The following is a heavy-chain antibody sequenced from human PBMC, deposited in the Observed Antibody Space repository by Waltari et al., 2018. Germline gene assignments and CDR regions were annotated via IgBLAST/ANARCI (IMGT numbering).Heavy chain of an antibody. J-gene: IGHJ4*02. CDR2: IDYSGST. D-gene: IGHD6-25*01. CDR1: GGSISSHY. V-gene: IGHV4-59*11. CDR3: ASLDSSADY. Sequence: QVQLQESGPGLVKPSETLSLTCTVSGGSISSHYWSWIRQPPGKGLEWIGYIDYSGSTNYNPSLKSRVTISVDTSKNQFSLKLSSVTAADTAVYYCASLDSSADYWGQGTLVIVSS.